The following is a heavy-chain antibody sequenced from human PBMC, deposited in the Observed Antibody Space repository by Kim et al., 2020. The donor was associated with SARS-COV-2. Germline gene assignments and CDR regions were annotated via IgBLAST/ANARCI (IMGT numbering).Heavy chain of an antibody. CDR2: INPNSGGT. V-gene: IGHV1-2*06. Sequence: ASVKVSCKASGYTFTGYYMHWVRQAPGQGLEWMGRINPNSGGTNYAQKFQGRVTMTRDTSISTAYMELSRLRSDDTAVYYCAREGRTALYYYGSGSYLNWFDPWGQGTLVTVSS. CDR1: GYTFTGYY. CDR3: AREGRTALYYYGSGSYLNWFDP. D-gene: IGHD3-10*01. J-gene: IGHJ5*02.